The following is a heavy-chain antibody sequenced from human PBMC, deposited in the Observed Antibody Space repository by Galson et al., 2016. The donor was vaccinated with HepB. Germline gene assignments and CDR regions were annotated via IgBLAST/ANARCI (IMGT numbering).Heavy chain of an antibody. CDR1: GLSVSSNY. CDR3: ARDPPVGTAGGLDI. J-gene: IGHJ3*02. D-gene: IGHD4-23*01. Sequence: SLRLSCAASGLSVSSNYMSWVRQAPGKGLEWVSVMYIDGNAYYADSVKGRFTLSRDNSQNTVYLQMNSLRAKDTAVYYCARDPPVGTAGGLDIWGQGTMVSVSS. CDR2: MYIDGNA. V-gene: IGHV3-53*01.